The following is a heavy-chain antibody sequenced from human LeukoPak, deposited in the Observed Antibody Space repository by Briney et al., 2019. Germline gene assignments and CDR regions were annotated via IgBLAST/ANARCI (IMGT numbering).Heavy chain of an antibody. D-gene: IGHD1-26*01. CDR3: ARDPASSGGYYDY. Sequence: ASVKVSCKASGYTFTGYFMHWVRQAPGQGLEWMGWINPNNGGTTYAQRFQGRVTMTTDTSATTAYMELGRLRSDDTAVYYCARDPASSGGYYDYWGQGTLVSVSS. J-gene: IGHJ4*02. CDR1: GYTFTGYF. CDR2: INPNNGGT. V-gene: IGHV1-2*02.